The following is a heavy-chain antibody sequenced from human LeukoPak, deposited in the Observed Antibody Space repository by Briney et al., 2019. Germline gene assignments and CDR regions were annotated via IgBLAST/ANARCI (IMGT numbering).Heavy chain of an antibody. CDR2: ISAYNGNT. CDR3: ARATSSSDAFDI. Sequence: ASVKVSCKASGYTFTSYGISWVRQAPGQGLEWMGWISAYNGNTNYAQKLQGRVTMTTDTSTSTAYVELRSLRSDDTAVYYCARATSSSDAFDIWGQGTMVTVSS. V-gene: IGHV1-18*01. CDR1: GYTFTSYG. J-gene: IGHJ3*02. D-gene: IGHD6-6*01.